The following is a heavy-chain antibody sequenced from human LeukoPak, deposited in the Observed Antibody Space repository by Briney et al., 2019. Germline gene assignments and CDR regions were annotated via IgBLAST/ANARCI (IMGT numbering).Heavy chain of an antibody. V-gene: IGHV3-7*01. CDR3: ARDTLGEGEDANYAVYYFDY. Sequence: PGGSLRLSCAASGFTFSSYGMHWVRQAPGKGLEWVANIKQDGNEKYYADSVKGRFTISRDNAKNSLDLQMNSLRAEGTAVYYCARDTLGEGEDANYAVYYFDYWGQGSVVTVSS. CDR1: GFTFSSYG. D-gene: IGHD4/OR15-4a*01. J-gene: IGHJ4*02. CDR2: IKQDGNEK.